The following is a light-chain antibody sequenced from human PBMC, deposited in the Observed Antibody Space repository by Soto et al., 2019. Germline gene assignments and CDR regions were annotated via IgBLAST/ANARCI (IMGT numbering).Light chain of an antibody. Sequence: SLLPRSPGTLSLSPGERATLSCRASQSVSSEYLAWYQQKPDQAPRLLIYGASSRATGIPDRFSGSGSGTDFTLTISSLQPEDFATYYCQQSYSTPISFGQGTRLEIK. CDR2: GAS. CDR1: QSVSSEY. J-gene: IGKJ5*01. V-gene: IGKV3-20*01. CDR3: QQSYSTPIS.